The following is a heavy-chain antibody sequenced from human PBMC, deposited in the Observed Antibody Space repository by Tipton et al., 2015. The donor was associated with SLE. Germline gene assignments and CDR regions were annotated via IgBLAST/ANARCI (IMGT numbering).Heavy chain of an antibody. CDR2: IYYSGST. CDR3: ARDNLNVFDI. V-gene: IGHV4-39*07. D-gene: IGHD1-20*01. J-gene: IGHJ3*02. Sequence: TLSLTCTVSGGSISSSSYYWGWIRQPPGKGLEWIASIYYSGSTYYNPSLRSRVTVSVDTPKNQFSLQLSSVTAADTAIYYCARDNLNVFDIWGQGTLVTVSS. CDR1: GGSISSSSYY.